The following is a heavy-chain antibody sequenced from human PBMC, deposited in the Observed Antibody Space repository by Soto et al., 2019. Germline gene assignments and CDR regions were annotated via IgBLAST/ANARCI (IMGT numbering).Heavy chain of an antibody. V-gene: IGHV3-30*03. D-gene: IGHD4-17*01. J-gene: IGHJ4*02. CDR2: ISYDGSNK. CDR1: GFTFSSYG. Sequence: QVQLVESGGGVVQPGRSLRLSCAASGFTFSSYGMHWVRQAPGKGLEWVAVISYDGSNKYYADSVKGRFTISRDNSKNKLYLQMNGLRAEDTAVYYCAADYGAFDYWGQGTLVTVSS. CDR3: AADYGAFDY.